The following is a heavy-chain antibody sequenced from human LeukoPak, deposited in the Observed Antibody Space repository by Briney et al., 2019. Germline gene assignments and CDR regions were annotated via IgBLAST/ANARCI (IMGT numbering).Heavy chain of an antibody. CDR3: ARSPRGYSYITYFDY. Sequence: ASVKVSCTASGYTFTSYGISWVRQAPGQGLEWMGWISAYNGNTNYAQKLQGRVTITADESTSTAYMELSSLRSEDTAVYYCARSPRGYSYITYFDYWGQGTLVTVSS. D-gene: IGHD5-18*01. CDR2: ISAYNGNT. CDR1: GYTFTSYG. V-gene: IGHV1-18*01. J-gene: IGHJ4*02.